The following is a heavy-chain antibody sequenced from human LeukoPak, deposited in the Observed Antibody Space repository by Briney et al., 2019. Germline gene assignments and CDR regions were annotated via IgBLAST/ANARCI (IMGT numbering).Heavy chain of an antibody. J-gene: IGHJ4*02. CDR3: ARDRSSSDY. CDR2: ISAYNGKT. V-gene: IGHV1-18*01. D-gene: IGHD6-13*01. CDR1: GYTFINYG. Sequence: ASVKVSCKASGYTFINYGISWVRQAPGQGLEWMGWISAYNGKTDYAQKFQGRATVTTDTSTSTVYMELKSLRFDDTAVYYCARDRSSSDYWGQGTLITVSS.